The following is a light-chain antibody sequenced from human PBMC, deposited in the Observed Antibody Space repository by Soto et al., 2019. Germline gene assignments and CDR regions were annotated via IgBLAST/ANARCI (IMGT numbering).Light chain of an antibody. J-gene: IGKJ5*01. V-gene: IGKV3D-15*01. Sequence: EIVLTPSPVTLSLSPGERATLSCRASQSVRTYLAWYQVKPGQAPRLLIYDASRRASGVPARFSGSGSGTDFTLTISSLQSEDFAVYHCQQYNNWPPTFGHGTRLEIK. CDR1: QSVRTY. CDR2: DAS. CDR3: QQYNNWPPT.